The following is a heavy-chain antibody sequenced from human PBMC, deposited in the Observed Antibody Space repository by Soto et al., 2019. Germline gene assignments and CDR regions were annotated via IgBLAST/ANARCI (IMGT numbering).Heavy chain of an antibody. J-gene: IGHJ6*02. Sequence: QVQLVQSGGEVKKPGASVKVSCKASGYSFNTYGINWVRQAPGQGLEWMGWINTHSGNPSYAQKFQGRVTMTTDTSTGTAYMEVRSLTSDDTAVYFCAREKAASMDYYYYGMDVWGQGTTVTVSS. CDR1: GYSFNTYG. CDR2: INTHSGNP. D-gene: IGHD2-15*01. CDR3: AREKAASMDYYYYGMDV. V-gene: IGHV1-18*01.